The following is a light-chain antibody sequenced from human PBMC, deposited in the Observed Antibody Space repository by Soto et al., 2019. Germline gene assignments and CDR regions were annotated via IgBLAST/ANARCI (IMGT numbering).Light chain of an antibody. V-gene: IGKV3-15*01. CDR1: QTISTN. CDR3: PQYNKWPNT. Sequence: EVVMTQSPVTLSVSPGESAALSCRASQTISTNLAWYQLKPGQAPRLLLYSASSRATGLPARFIGSGSGTEFTLTIGSLESEDLGVDYWPQYNKWPNTFGQGTWLEMK. J-gene: IGKJ2*01. CDR2: SAS.